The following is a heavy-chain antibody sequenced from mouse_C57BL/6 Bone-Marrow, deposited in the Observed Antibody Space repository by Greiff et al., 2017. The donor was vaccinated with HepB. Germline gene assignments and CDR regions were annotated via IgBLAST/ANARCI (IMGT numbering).Heavy chain of an antibody. D-gene: IGHD2-3*01. CDR3: ARGDGYSFAY. Sequence: QVQLQQSGAELARPGASVKLSCKASGYTFTSYGISWVKQRTGQGLEWIGEIYPRSGNTYYNEKLKGKATLTADKSSSTAYMELRILTSEDSAVYFCARGDGYSFAYWGQGTLVTVSA. CDR1: GYTFTSYG. V-gene: IGHV1-81*01. CDR2: IYPRSGNT. J-gene: IGHJ3*01.